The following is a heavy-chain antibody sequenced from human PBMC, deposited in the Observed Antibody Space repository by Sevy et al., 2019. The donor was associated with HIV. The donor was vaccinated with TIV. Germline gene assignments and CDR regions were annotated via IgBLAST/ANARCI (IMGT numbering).Heavy chain of an antibody. V-gene: IGHV3-30*02. CDR1: GFRFSDYG. Sequence: GGCLRLSCAASGFRFSDYGMHWVRQAPGKGLEWVSLIRFDGSMKYIADSVKGRFTISRDKVKDTLYLQMNSLRPEDTAVYYCAKDHYDYRTRYYGYYGMDVWGQGTTVTVSS. CDR2: IRFDGSMK. J-gene: IGHJ6*02. D-gene: IGHD3-3*01. CDR3: AKDHYDYRTRYYGYYGMDV.